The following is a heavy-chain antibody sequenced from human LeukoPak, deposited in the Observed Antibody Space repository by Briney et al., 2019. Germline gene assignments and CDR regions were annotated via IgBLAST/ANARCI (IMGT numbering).Heavy chain of an antibody. V-gene: IGHV4-61*02. D-gene: IGHD2-15*01. Sequence: SQTLSLTCTVSVGSISSGSYYWSWIRQPAGKGLEWIGRIHTSGSTNYNPSLKSRITISVDTSKNQFSLKLSSVTAADTAVYYCARGYCSGGTCYFFDYWGQGTLVTVSS. CDR3: ARGYCSGGTCYFFDY. J-gene: IGHJ4*02. CDR1: VGSISSGSYY. CDR2: IHTSGST.